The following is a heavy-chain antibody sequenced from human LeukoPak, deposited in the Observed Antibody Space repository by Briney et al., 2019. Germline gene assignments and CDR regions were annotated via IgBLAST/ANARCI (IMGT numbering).Heavy chain of an antibody. Sequence: TGGSLRLSCAASGFTFSSYAMSWVRQAPGKGLEWVSEISGSGARIYYVDSVKGRFTISRDNSKNTLYLQMNSLRAEDTAVYYCAKDLRRGSTRWGQGTLVT. CDR3: AKDLRRGSTR. V-gene: IGHV3-23*01. CDR1: GFTFSSYA. D-gene: IGHD2-2*01. CDR2: ISGSGARI. J-gene: IGHJ4*02.